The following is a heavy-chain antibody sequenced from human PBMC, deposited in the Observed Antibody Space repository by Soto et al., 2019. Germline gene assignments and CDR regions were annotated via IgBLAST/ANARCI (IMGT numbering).Heavy chain of an antibody. V-gene: IGHV1-69*02. Sequence: QVQLVQSGAEVKKPGSSLKVSCKASGGTFSSHTINWVRLAPGQGLEWMGRTIPILGITNYAQNFQGRVTLTADKSTGTASMELSSLRSYDTAVYYCGISRYDSNFYYYGTDVWRQGTTVTVSS. D-gene: IGHD3-22*01. CDR2: TIPILGIT. CDR1: GGTFSSHT. CDR3: GISRYDSNFYYYGTDV. J-gene: IGHJ6*02.